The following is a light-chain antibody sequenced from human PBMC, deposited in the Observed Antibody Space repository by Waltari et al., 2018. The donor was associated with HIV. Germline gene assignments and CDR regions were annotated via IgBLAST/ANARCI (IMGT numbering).Light chain of an antibody. J-gene: IGLJ2*01. CDR3: QAWDSSTVV. CDR2: QDN. Sequence: SYELTQPPSVSVSPGQTASITCSGDKLGAKYVCWYQQKPGQSPVLVIYQDNKRPSGIPERFSGSNSGNTATLTISGTQAMDEADYYCQAWDSSTVVFGGGTRLTVV. V-gene: IGLV3-1*01. CDR1: KLGAKY.